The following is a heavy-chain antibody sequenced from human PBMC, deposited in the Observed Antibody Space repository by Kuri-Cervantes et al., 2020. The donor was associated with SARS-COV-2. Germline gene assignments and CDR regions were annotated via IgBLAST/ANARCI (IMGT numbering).Heavy chain of an antibody. J-gene: IGHJ6*02. Sequence: GESLKISCAASGFTFSGSAMHWVRQASGKGLEWVGRIRSKANSYATAYAASVKGRFTISRDDSKNTAYLQMNSLKTEDTAVYYCTRRCPQQQLVRNYYYGMDVWGQGTTVTVSS. CDR1: GFTFSGSA. D-gene: IGHD6-13*01. V-gene: IGHV3-73*01. CDR3: TRRCPQQQLVRNYYYGMDV. CDR2: IRSKANSYAT.